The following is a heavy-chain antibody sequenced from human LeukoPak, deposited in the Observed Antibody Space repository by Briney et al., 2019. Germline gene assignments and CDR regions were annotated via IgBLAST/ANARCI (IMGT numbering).Heavy chain of an antibody. CDR2: ISSSSSYI. V-gene: IGHV3-21*01. CDR1: GFTLSNHG. CDR3: ARDLVIAVAGTPGY. J-gene: IGHJ4*02. D-gene: IGHD6-19*01. Sequence: GGSLRLSCAASGFTLSNHGMNWVRQAPGKGLEWVSSISSSSSYIYYADSVKGRFTISRDNAKNSLYLQMNSLRAEDTAVCYCARDLVIAVAGTPGYWGQGTLVTVSS.